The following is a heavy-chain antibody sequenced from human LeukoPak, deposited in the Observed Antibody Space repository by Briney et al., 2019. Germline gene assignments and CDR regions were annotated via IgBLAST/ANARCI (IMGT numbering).Heavy chain of an antibody. Sequence: GGSLRLSCAASGFTFSNYAMNWVRQAPGEGLEWVSAISGSGGSTYYADSVKGRFTISRDNSKNTLYLQMNSLRAEDTAVYYCAKEYTGSFSPFPSYFDYWGQGTLVTVSS. CDR3: AKEYTGSFSPFPSYFDY. V-gene: IGHV3-23*01. CDR1: GFTFSNYA. D-gene: IGHD1-26*01. J-gene: IGHJ4*02. CDR2: ISGSGGST.